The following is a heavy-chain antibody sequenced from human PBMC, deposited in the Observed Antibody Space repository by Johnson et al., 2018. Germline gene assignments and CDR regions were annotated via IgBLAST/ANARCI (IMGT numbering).Heavy chain of an antibody. Sequence: EVQLVESGGGLVKPGRSLRLSCTASGFAFSTYAMNWIRQAPGKGLEWVGFIRSNTYGGTPEYAASVKGRFSISRDDSKRIAYLQMSSLKTEDTAVYYCTTNLGMIGGDIWGQGTMVTVSS. D-gene: IGHD3-22*01. V-gene: IGHV3-49*05. CDR1: GFAFSTYA. J-gene: IGHJ3*02. CDR2: IRSNTYGGTP. CDR3: TTNLGMIGGDI.